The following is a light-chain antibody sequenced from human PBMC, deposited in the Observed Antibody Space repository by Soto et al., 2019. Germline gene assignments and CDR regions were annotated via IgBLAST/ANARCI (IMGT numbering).Light chain of an antibody. V-gene: IGKV3-20*01. Sequence: EIVLTQSPGTLPLSPGERATLSCRASQSFNSIYLAWYQQKPGQAPRLLIYGASSRATGIPDRSSGSGSGTDFTLTISRLEPEDFAVYYCHQYDSWTFGQGTKV. CDR1: QSFNSIY. J-gene: IGKJ1*01. CDR2: GAS. CDR3: HQYDSWT.